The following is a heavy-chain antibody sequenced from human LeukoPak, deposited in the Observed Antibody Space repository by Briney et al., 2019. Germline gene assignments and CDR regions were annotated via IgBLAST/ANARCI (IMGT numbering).Heavy chain of an antibody. D-gene: IGHD6-19*01. CDR1: GGSISSYY. J-gene: IGHJ4*02. CDR2: MYYSGST. Sequence: SETLSLTCTVSGGSISSYYWSWIRQPPGKGLEWIGYMYYSGSTNYNPSLKSRVTISVDTSKNQFSLKLSSVTAADTAVYYCARGEYSSGWYYFDYWGQGTLVTVSS. V-gene: IGHV4-59*01. CDR3: ARGEYSSGWYYFDY.